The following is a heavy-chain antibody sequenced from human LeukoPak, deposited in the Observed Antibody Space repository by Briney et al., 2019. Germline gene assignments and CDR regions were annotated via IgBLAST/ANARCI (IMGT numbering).Heavy chain of an antibody. CDR3: AKDHGTAVAGFYY. Sequence: GGPLRLTCAASGSSLLTYAVTWVTQPPGKRLEWVSPITGTGGSTYYADSVKGRCTVSRGTSKNTLYLQMTSLRAEDTAIYYCAKDHGTAVAGFYYWGQGTLVTVSS. V-gene: IGHV3-23*01. D-gene: IGHD6-19*01. J-gene: IGHJ4*02. CDR1: GSSLLTYA. CDR2: ITGTGGST.